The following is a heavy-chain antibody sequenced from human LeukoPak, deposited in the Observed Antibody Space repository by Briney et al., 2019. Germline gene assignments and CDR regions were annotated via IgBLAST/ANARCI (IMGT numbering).Heavy chain of an antibody. J-gene: IGHJ4*02. CDR1: GGTFSSYA. Sequence: SVTVSCKASGGTFSSYAISWVRQAPGQGLEWMGGIIPIFGTADYAQKFQGRVTITADESTSTACMELSSLRSEDTAVYYCARTGGGNVKYYFDYWGQGTLVTVSS. CDR3: ARTGGGNVKYYFDY. CDR2: IIPIFGTA. D-gene: IGHD4-23*01. V-gene: IGHV1-69*13.